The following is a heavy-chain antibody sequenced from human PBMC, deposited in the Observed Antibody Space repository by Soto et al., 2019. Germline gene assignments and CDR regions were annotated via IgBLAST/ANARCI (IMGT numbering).Heavy chain of an antibody. CDR1: GFTFNDHY. CDR2: ISSDSIYT. V-gene: IGHV3-11*06. CDR3: ARDSTGSGRDYGMDV. J-gene: IGHJ6*02. Sequence: QVQLVESGGGLVKPGGSLRLSCAASGFTFNDHYMTWIRQAPGKGLEWVSFISSDSIYTNSADSVKGRFTICRDNAKNLLYLQRSSLRVEYTAVYYCARDSTGSGRDYGMDVWCQGTTVAVSS. D-gene: IGHD3-10*01.